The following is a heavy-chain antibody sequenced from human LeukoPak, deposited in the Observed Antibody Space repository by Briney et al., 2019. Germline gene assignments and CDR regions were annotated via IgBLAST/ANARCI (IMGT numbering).Heavy chain of an antibody. J-gene: IGHJ6*03. CDR3: AIGFSRITIFGVVTPDYYYYMDV. CDR1: GYVFTDYY. CDR2: IIPIFGTA. Sequence: GASVKVSCRSSGYVFTDYYLNWVRQAPGQGLEWMGGIIPIFGTANYAQKFQGRVTITADKSTSTAYMELSSLRSEDTAVYYCAIGFSRITIFGVVTPDYYYYMDVWGKGTTVTVSS. D-gene: IGHD3-3*01. V-gene: IGHV1-69*06.